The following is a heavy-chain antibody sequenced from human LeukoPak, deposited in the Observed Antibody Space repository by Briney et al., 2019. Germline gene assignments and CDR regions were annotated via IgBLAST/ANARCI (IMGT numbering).Heavy chain of an antibody. D-gene: IGHD3-22*01. V-gene: IGHV4-4*07. CDR2: IYTSGST. CDR1: GGSISSYY. CDR3: ARVAYHYYYDSSGYYFDY. Sequence: PSETLSLTCTVSGGSISSYYWSWIRQPAGKGLEWIGRIYTSGSTNYNPSLKSRATMSVDTSKNQFSLKLSSVTAADTAVYYCARVAYHYYYDSSGYYFDYWGQGTLVTVSS. J-gene: IGHJ4*02.